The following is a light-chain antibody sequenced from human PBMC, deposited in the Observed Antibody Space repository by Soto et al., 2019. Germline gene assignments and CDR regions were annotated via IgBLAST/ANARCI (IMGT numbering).Light chain of an antibody. Sequence: QSALTQPASVSGSPGQSITISCTGTSSDVGGYNYVSWYQQHPGKAPKLMIYDVSNRPSGFSNRFSGSKSGNTASLTISGLQAEDEADYYCSSYTSSSTVFRTGTKVTVL. CDR2: DVS. V-gene: IGLV2-14*01. CDR3: SSYTSSSTV. CDR1: SSDVGGYNY. J-gene: IGLJ1*01.